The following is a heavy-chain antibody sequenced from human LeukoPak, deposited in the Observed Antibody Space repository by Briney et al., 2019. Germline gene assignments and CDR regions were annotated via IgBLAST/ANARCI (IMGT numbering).Heavy chain of an antibody. J-gene: IGHJ4*02. CDR1: GGSISSSSYY. CDR2: IYYSGST. D-gene: IGHD5-12*01. Sequence: SETLSLTCTVSGGSISSSSYYWGWIRQPPGKGLEWIGSIYYSGSTYYNPSLKSRVTISVGTSKNQFSLKLSSVTAADTAVYYCARIVGGDIDYWGQGTLVTVSS. CDR3: ARIVGGDIDY. V-gene: IGHV4-39*01.